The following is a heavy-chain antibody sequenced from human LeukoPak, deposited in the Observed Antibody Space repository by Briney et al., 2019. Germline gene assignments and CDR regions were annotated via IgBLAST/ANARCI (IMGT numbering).Heavy chain of an antibody. J-gene: IGHJ3*02. CDR1: GGSISSSSYY. CDR3: AGSIREIQLNAFDM. V-gene: IGHV4-39*07. Sequence: SETLSLTCSVSGGSISSSSYYWGWIRQPPGKGLEWIGSIYYSGSTYYNPSLKSRVTISVDTSKNQFSLKLSSVTAADTAVYYCAGSIREIQLNAFDMWGQGTMVTVSS. D-gene: IGHD5-18*01. CDR2: IYYSGST.